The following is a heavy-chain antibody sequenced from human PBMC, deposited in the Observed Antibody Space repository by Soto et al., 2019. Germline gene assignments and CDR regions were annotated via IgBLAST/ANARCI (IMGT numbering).Heavy chain of an antibody. CDR2: ISAYNGNT. D-gene: IGHD6-25*01. Sequence: QVQLVQSGAEVKKPGASVKVSCKASGYNFPSYGISWVRQAPGQGPEWMGWISAYNGNTNYAQKLQGRFTMTIDTSTTTAYMELRSLRSDDTAVYYCARDKRALVIGYWGQGTLVTVSS. V-gene: IGHV1-18*01. CDR3: ARDKRALVIGY. CDR1: GYNFPSYG. J-gene: IGHJ4*02.